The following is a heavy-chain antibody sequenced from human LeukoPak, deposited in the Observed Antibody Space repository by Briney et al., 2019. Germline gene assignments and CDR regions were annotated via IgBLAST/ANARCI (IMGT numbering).Heavy chain of an antibody. J-gene: IGHJ4*02. Sequence: SETLSLTCTVSGDSISSGSFYWSWTRQPAGKGLEWIGRIYTGGNTNYNPSLQSRVAISIDTSKNQFSLKLSSVTAADTAVYYCAKWERLNRVFFWGQGTLVAVSS. CDR1: GDSISSGSFY. D-gene: IGHD1-26*01. CDR2: IYTGGNT. V-gene: IGHV4-61*02. CDR3: AKWERLNRVFF.